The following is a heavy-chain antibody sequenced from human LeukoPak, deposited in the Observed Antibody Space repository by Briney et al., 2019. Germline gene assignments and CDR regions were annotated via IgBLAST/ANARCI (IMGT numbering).Heavy chain of an antibody. Sequence: ASVNVSCKASGYTFTGYYMHWVRQALGQGLEWMGWINPNSGDTNHAQKFQGSVTMTRDTSISTAYMELSRLRSDDTAVYYCARDQGLTLVRGVPIDYWGQGTLVTVSS. V-gene: IGHV1-2*02. J-gene: IGHJ4*02. CDR1: GYTFTGYY. D-gene: IGHD3-10*01. CDR3: ARDQGLTLVRGVPIDY. CDR2: INPNSGDT.